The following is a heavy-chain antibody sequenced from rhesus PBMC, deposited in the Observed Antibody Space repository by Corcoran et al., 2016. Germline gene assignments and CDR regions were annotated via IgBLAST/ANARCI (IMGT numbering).Heavy chain of an antibody. V-gene: IGHV4-169*01. J-gene: IGHJ1*01. CDR2: IYGSGSSN. CDR3: ARGRISGSR. Sequence: QLQLQESGPGLVKPSETLSVTCAVSGGSISSSYWSWIRQAPGKGLEWIGYIYGSGSSNNYNPSLKSRVTLSGDTSKNQLSLKLSSVTTADTAVYYCARGRISGSRWGQGALVTVSS. D-gene: IGHD2-21*01. CDR1: GGSISSSY.